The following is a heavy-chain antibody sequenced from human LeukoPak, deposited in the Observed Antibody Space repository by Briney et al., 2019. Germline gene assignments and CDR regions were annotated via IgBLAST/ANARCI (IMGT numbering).Heavy chain of an antibody. J-gene: IGHJ4*02. D-gene: IGHD3-10*01. CDR1: GFTFSSYA. V-gene: IGHV3-23*01. CDR2: ISGSGGST. Sequence: GGSLRLSCAASGFTFSSYAMSWVRRAPGKGLEWVSAISGSGGSTYYADSVKGRFTISRDNSKNTLYLQMNSLRAEDTAVYYCAKAQPPHYYGSGSYYPFDYWGQGTLVTVSS. CDR3: AKAQPPHYYGSGSYYPFDY.